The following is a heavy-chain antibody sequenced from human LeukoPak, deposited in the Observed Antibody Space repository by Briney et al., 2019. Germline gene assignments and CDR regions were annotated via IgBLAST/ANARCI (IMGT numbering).Heavy chain of an antibody. Sequence: ASVKVSCKASGYTFTSYGISWVRQAPGQGLEWMGWISAYNGNTNYAQKLQGRVTTTTDTSTSTAYMELRSLRSDDTAVYYCARDFAFKPLTTVTPLDYWGQGTLVTVSS. D-gene: IGHD4-17*01. V-gene: IGHV1-18*01. CDR3: ARDFAFKPLTTVTPLDY. CDR1: GYTFTSYG. J-gene: IGHJ4*02. CDR2: ISAYNGNT.